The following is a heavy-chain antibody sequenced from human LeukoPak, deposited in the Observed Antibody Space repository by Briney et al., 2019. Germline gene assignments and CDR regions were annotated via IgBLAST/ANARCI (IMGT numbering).Heavy chain of an antibody. CDR1: GFTFSSYG. Sequence: GSLRLSCAASGFTFSSYGMHWVRQAPGKGLEWVAVIWYDGSNKYYADSVKGRFTISRDNSKNTLYLQINSLRAEDTAVYHCARGRGSTAGLFDYWGQGTLVTVSS. V-gene: IGHV3-33*01. D-gene: IGHD5-12*01. CDR2: IWYDGSNK. CDR3: ARGRGSTAGLFDY. J-gene: IGHJ4*02.